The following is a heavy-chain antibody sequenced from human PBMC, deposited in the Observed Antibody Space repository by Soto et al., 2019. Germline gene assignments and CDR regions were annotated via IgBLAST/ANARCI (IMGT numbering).Heavy chain of an antibody. CDR2: MRADSGDT. Sequence: QVQLVQPGAEVRKPGGTVKVSCKASGDSFRNFDFNWVRQPSGQGLERIGWMRADSGDTGHAEKIQGRVTMTMDTSMSTAYMELSSLRLEDTAGYYCARYIFGQGFKAWGQGTLVFVSS. V-gene: IGHV1-8*01. D-gene: IGHD3-3*02. CDR3: ARYIFGQGFKA. J-gene: IGHJ5*02. CDR1: GDSFRNFD.